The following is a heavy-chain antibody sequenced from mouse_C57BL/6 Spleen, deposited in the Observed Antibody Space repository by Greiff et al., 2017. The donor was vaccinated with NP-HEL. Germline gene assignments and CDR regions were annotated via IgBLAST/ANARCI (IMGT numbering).Heavy chain of an antibody. CDR1: GYTFTSYG. J-gene: IGHJ2*01. Sequence: VQLQQSGAELARPGASVKLSCKASGYTFTSYGISWVKQRPGQGLEWIGEIYPRSGNTYYNEKFKGKAKLTADKSSSTAYMELRSLTSEDSAVYFCARSEDYYGSSDWGKGTTLTVSS. D-gene: IGHD1-1*01. CDR2: IYPRSGNT. V-gene: IGHV1-81*01. CDR3: ARSEDYYGSSD.